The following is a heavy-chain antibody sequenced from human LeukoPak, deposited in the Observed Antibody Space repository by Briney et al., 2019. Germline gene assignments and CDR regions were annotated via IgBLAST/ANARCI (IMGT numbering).Heavy chain of an antibody. CDR3: ASNPSITGTYHNWFDP. CDR2: INPNSGGT. J-gene: IGHJ5*02. D-gene: IGHD1-7*01. CDR1: GYTFTGYY. V-gene: IGHV1-2*02. Sequence: ASVKVSCKASGYTFTGYYMHWVRQAPGQGLEWMGWINPNSGGTNYAQKFQGRVTMTRDTSISTAYMELSRLRSDDTAVYYCASNPSITGTYHNWFDPWGQGTLVTVSS.